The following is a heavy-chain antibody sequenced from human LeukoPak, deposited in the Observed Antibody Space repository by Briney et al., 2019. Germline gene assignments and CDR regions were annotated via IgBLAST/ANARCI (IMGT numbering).Heavy chain of an antibody. Sequence: SETLSLTCTVSGYSISSGYYWGWIRQPPGKGLEWIGSIYHSGSTYYNPSLKSRVTISVDTSKNQFSLKLSSVTAADTAVYYCARVEREDYWGQGTLVTVSS. CDR3: ARVEREDY. CDR1: GYSISSGYY. D-gene: IGHD3-3*01. V-gene: IGHV4-38-2*02. CDR2: IYHSGST. J-gene: IGHJ4*02.